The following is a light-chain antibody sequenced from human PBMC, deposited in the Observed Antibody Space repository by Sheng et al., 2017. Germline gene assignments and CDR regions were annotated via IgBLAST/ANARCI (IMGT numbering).Light chain of an antibody. Sequence: QSALTQPPSASGSPGQSVTISCTGTSSDVGGYNYVSWYQQHPGKAPKLIIYEVTKRPSGVPDRFSGSKSGNTASLTISGLQADDEADYYCSSYTTSSTYVFGTGTKVTVL. CDR3: SSYTTSSTYV. CDR2: EVT. CDR1: SSDVGGYNY. V-gene: IGLV2-8*01. J-gene: IGLJ1*01.